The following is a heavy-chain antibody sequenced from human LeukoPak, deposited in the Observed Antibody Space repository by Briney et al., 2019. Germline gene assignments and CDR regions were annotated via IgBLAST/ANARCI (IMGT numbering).Heavy chain of an antibody. D-gene: IGHD3-3*01. Sequence: SETLSLTCAVYGGSFSGYYWSWIRRPPGKGLEWIGEINHSGSTNYNPSLKSRVTISVDTSKNQFSLKLSSVTAADTAVYYCARACYDFWSGYFDYWGQGTLVTVSS. J-gene: IGHJ4*02. CDR1: GGSFSGYY. CDR2: INHSGST. CDR3: ARACYDFWSGYFDY. V-gene: IGHV4-34*01.